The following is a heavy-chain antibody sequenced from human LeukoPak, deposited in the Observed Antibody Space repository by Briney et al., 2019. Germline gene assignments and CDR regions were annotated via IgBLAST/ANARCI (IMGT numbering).Heavy chain of an antibody. D-gene: IGHD3-16*02. J-gene: IGHJ6*02. V-gene: IGHV4-59*01. CDR3: ARTVRVSYGMDV. CDR2: IYYSGST. Sequence: SETLSLTCTVSGGSISSYYWSWIRQPPGKGLEWIGYIYYSGSTNYNPSLKSRVTISVDTSKNQFSLKLSSVTAADTAVYYCARTVRVSYGMDVWGQGTTVTVSS. CDR1: GGSISSYY.